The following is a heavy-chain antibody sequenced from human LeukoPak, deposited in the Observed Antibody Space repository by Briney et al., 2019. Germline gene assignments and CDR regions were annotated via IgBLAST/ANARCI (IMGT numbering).Heavy chain of an antibody. J-gene: IGHJ3*02. CDR1: GYSFTGYW. CDR2: IYPGDSDT. D-gene: IGHD6-19*01. CDR3: TRKWEGSGWYDAFDI. V-gene: IGHV5-51*01. Sequence: GESLKISCKGSGYSFTGYWIGWVRQMPGKGLEWMGIIYPGDSDTRYSPSFQGQVTISRDDSKNTAYLQMNSLKTEDTAVYYCTRKWEGSGWYDAFDIWGQGTMVTVSS.